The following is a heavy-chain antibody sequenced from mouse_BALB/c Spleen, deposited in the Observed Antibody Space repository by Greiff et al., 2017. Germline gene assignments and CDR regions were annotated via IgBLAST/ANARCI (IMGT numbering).Heavy chain of an antibody. CDR1: GFSLTSYG. V-gene: IGHV2-2*02. D-gene: IGHD2-4*01. CDR2: LWSGGST. J-gene: IGHJ3*01. CDR3: ARTTMITTWFAY. Sequence: QVQLKQSGPGLVQPSQSLSITCTVSGFSLTSYGVHWVRQSPGKGLEWLGVLWSGGSTDSNAAFISRLSISKDNSKSQVFFKMNSLQANDTAIYYCARTTMITTWFAYWGQGTLVTVSA.